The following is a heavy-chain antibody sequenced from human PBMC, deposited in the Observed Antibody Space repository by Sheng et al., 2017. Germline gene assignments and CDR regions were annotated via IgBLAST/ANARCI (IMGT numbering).Heavy chain of an antibody. V-gene: IGHV3-23*01. D-gene: IGHD2-21*02. CDR1: GFTFSSYA. Sequence: EVQLLESGGGLVQPGGSLRLSCAASGFTFSSYAMSWVRQAPGKGLEWVSAISGSGGSTYYADSVKGRFTISRDNSKNTLYLQMNSLRAEDTAVYYCAKDQTEHIVVVTGGMDVWGQGTTVTVSS. CDR3: AKDQTEHIVVVTGGMDV. J-gene: IGHJ6*02. CDR2: ISGSGGST.